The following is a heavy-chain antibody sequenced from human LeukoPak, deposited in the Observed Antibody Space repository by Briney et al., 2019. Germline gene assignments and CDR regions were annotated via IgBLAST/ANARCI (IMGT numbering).Heavy chain of an antibody. CDR1: GYTFTGYY. J-gene: IGHJ4*02. D-gene: IGHD1-26*01. CDR3: ARPLSGSYDYFDY. V-gene: IGHV1-2*02. CDR2: INPNSGGT. Sequence: GASVKVSCKASGYTFTGYYMHWVRQAPGQGLEWMGWINPNSGGTNYAQKFQGRVTMTRDTSISTAYMDLSRLRSDDTAVYYCARPLSGSYDYFDYWGQGTLVTVSS.